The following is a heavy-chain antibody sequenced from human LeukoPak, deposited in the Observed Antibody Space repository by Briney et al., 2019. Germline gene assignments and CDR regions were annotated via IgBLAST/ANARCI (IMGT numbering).Heavy chain of an antibody. CDR2: IKQDGSEK. D-gene: IGHD4-11*01. J-gene: IGHJ4*02. Sequence: GGSLRLSCAASGFSFSGFWMTWVRQAPGKGLEWVANIKQDGSEKYCVDSVKGRFTISRDNAKNSLYLQMNSLRAEDTAVYYCARAHDYSNYVGAYWGQGTLVTVSS. CDR1: GFSFSGFW. V-gene: IGHV3-7*05. CDR3: ARAHDYSNYVGAY.